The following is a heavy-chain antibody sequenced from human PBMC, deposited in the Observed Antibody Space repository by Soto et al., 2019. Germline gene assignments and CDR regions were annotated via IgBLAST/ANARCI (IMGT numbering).Heavy chain of an antibody. CDR2: ISTYNSNT. CDR3: ARAFGSGSYQLD. J-gene: IGHJ4*02. CDR1: GYTFSNYG. D-gene: IGHD3-10*01. V-gene: IGHV1-18*01. Sequence: ASVKVSCKASGYTFSNYGISWVRQAPGQGLEWMGWISTYNSNTNSAQKFQGRVTMTTDTSTSTAYMELRSLTSDDTAVYYCARAFGSGSYQLDWGQGTLVTVSS.